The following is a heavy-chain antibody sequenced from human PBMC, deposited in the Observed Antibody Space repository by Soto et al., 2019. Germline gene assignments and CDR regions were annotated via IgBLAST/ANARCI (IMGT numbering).Heavy chain of an antibody. J-gene: IGHJ4*02. CDR1: GFPFSSYV. V-gene: IGHV3-23*01. Sequence: EVQLLESGGGLVQRGGSLRLSCAASGFPFSSYVMSWVRQAPGKGLEWVSGISGGGSNTFYADSVKGRFTISRDNSKNALLLQMNSLGAADTAVYYCAKDSNKYSSSLRGRYFDYWGQGIGVTVSS. D-gene: IGHD4-4*01. CDR3: AKDSNKYSSSLRGRYFDY. CDR2: ISGGGSNT.